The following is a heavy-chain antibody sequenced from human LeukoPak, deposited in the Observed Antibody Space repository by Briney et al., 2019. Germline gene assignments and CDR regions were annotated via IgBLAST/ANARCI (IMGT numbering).Heavy chain of an antibody. D-gene: IGHD6-19*01. J-gene: IGHJ4*02. CDR2: ISGSGGST. V-gene: IGHV3-23*01. CDR1: GFTFSSNA. Sequence: GGSLRLSCAASGFTFSSNAMSWVRQAPGKGLEWGSAISGSGGSTYYADSVKGRFTISRDNSKNTLYLQMNSLRAEDTAVYYCAKDGGGSGWADFDYWGQGTLVTVSS. CDR3: AKDGGGSGWADFDY.